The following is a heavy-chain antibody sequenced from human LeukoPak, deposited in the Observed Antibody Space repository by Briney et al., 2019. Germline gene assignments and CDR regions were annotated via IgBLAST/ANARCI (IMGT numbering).Heavy chain of an antibody. J-gene: IGHJ4*02. Sequence: SETLSLTCTVSGYSIRSGFYWGWIRQPPGKGLEWIGNIYHSGITYYTPSLKSRVTISVDTSKDQFYLKLSSVTAADTAVYYCARAVGSFDWLPLFDYWGQGTLVTVSS. V-gene: IGHV4-38-2*02. CDR2: IYHSGIT. CDR3: ARAVGSFDWLPLFDY. CDR1: GYSIRSGFY. D-gene: IGHD3-9*01.